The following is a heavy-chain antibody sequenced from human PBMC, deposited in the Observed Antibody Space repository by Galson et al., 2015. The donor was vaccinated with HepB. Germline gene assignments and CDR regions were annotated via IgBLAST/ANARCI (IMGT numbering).Heavy chain of an antibody. Sequence: LRLSCAASGFTFSNYGIHWVRQAPGKGLEWIGYISYSGSTNYNPSLKIRVTISLDTSMNQFSLKLRSVTAADTAVYYCAREGGDSYYDFWSGINNWFDPWGQGTLVTVSS. CDR2: ISYSGST. CDR1: GFTFSNYG. J-gene: IGHJ5*02. CDR3: AREGGDSYYDFWSGINNWFDP. V-gene: IGHV4-59*01. D-gene: IGHD3-3*01.